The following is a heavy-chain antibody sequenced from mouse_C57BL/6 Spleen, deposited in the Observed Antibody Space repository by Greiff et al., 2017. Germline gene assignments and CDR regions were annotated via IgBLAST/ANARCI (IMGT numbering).Heavy chain of an antibody. J-gene: IGHJ4*01. CDR3: ARSIRGAMDY. Sequence: QVQLQQSGAELVRPGTSVKVSCKASGYAFTNYLIEWVKQRPGQGLEWIGVINPGSGGTNYNEKFKGKATLTADKSSSTADRQLSSLTAEDAAGKGGARSIRGAMDYWGQGTAGTVYS. CDR1: GYAFTNYL. D-gene: IGHD3-2*02. V-gene: IGHV1-54*01. CDR2: INPGSGGT.